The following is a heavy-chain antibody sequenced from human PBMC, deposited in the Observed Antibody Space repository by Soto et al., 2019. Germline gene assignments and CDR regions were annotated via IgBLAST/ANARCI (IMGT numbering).Heavy chain of an antibody. V-gene: IGHV3-9*01. J-gene: IGHJ6*02. CDR2: ISWKSGSI. CDR3: AKSTGGTANGMDV. D-gene: IGHD2-8*02. CDR1: GFTFGDYA. Sequence: EVQLVESGGGLVQPGRSLRLSCAASGFTFGDYAMHWVRQVPGKGLEWVSGISWKSGSIGYADSVKGRFTISRDNAKNSLYLQMNSLRVEDTALYYCAKSTGGTANGMDVWGQGTTDTVSS.